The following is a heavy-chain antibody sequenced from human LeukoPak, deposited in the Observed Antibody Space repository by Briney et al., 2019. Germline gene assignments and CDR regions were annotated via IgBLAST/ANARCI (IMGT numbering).Heavy chain of an antibody. CDR3: AREPYSSSSYYYYYYYMDV. J-gene: IGHJ6*03. CDR2: IKQDGSEK. Sequence: PGGSLRLSCAASGFTFSSYGMHWVRQAPGKGLEWVANIKQDGSEKYYVDSVKGRFTISRDNAKNSLYLQMNSLRAEDTAVYYCAREPYSSSSYYYYYYYMDVWGKGTTVTVSS. D-gene: IGHD6-6*01. CDR1: GFTFSSYG. V-gene: IGHV3-7*01.